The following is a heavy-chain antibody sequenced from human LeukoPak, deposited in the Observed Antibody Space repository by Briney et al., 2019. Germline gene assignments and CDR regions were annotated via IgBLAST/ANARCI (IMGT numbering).Heavy chain of an antibody. V-gene: IGHV3-7*03. CDR2: INPSESVK. CDR3: ARGGGLDV. CDR1: RFTFNTYW. J-gene: IGHJ6*02. Sequence: GGSLRLSCTASRFTFNTYWMNWARQAPGKGVEWVASINPSESVKYYVNSVKGRFTISRDNAKNSLYLQMSNLRAEDTAVYFCARGGGLDVWGQGATVTVSS. D-gene: IGHD3-16*01.